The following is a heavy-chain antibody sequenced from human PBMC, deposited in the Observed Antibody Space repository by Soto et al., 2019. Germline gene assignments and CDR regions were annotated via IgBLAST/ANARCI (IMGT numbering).Heavy chain of an antibody. CDR3: ATNMPVTVARDV. J-gene: IGHJ6*02. D-gene: IGHD5-12*01. CDR1: GLIFRTSG. V-gene: IGHV3-33*01. Sequence: GGSLSVSCAASGLIFRTSGMHSGRQAPGKGLEWVAVIWYDGTDKYYADSGRGRFTISRDNSKNTLHLQMHSLRAEPTAMYYCATNMPVTVARDVCGQGTTVTVS. CDR2: IWYDGTDK.